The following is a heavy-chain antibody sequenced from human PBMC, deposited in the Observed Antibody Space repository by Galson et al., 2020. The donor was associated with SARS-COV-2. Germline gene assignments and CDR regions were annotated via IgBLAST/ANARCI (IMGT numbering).Heavy chain of an antibody. CDR1: GYSFSTYW. Sequence: KIGESLKISCKGSGYSFSTYWIGWVRQMPGKGLEWMGIIYPGDSDTRYSPSFQGQVTISADKSISTAYLQWSSLKASDTAMYYCARRGYGSADGMDVWGQGTTVTVSS. J-gene: IGHJ6*02. CDR2: IYPGDSDT. V-gene: IGHV5-51*01. D-gene: IGHD2-15*01. CDR3: ARRGYGSADGMDV.